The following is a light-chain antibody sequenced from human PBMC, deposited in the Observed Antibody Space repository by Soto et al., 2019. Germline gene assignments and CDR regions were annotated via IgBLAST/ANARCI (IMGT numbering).Light chain of an antibody. Sequence: DIVLTQSPGTLSLSPGERATLSCRASQTVSGNNLAWYQQKRGQAPRLLIYGASSRAAAIPDRFRGSGSGTDFTLIISSLEPEDFAVYYCQQYGSSPFTFGPGTAVDIK. V-gene: IGKV3-20*01. CDR3: QQYGSSPFT. J-gene: IGKJ3*01. CDR1: QTVSGNN. CDR2: GAS.